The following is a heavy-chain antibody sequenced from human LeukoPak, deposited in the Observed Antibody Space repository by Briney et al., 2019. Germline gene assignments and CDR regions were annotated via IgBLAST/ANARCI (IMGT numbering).Heavy chain of an antibody. V-gene: IGHV4-30-2*01. CDR1: GGSISSGGYS. CDR2: IYHSGSS. D-gene: IGHD3-9*01. J-gene: IGHJ6*02. Sequence: PSRTLSLTCAVSGGSISSGGYSWSWIRQPPGKGLEWIGNIYHSGSSHYNPSLKSRVTISVDTSKNQFSLKLSSVTAADTAVYYCARGLGYFDWLTYYYGMDVWGQGTTVTVSS. CDR3: ARGLGYFDWLTYYYGMDV.